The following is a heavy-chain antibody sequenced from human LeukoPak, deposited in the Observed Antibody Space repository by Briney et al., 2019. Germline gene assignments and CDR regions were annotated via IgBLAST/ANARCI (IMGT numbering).Heavy chain of an antibody. V-gene: IGHV1-8*01. D-gene: IGHD5-18*01. CDR3: ARGRGYSYGYSDS. CDR2: MNPNSGNT. J-gene: IGHJ4*02. Sequence: ASVKVSCKASGHTFISYDINWVRQATGQGLEWMGWMNPNSGNTGYAQKFQGRVTMTRKTSISTAYMELSGLRPEDTAVYYCARGRGYSYGYSDSWGQGTLVTVSS. CDR1: GHTFISYD.